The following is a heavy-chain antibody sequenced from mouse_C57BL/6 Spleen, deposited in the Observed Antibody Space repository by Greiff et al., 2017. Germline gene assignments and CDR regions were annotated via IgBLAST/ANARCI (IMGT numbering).Heavy chain of an antibody. CDR1: GYTFTSYW. J-gene: IGHJ4*01. V-gene: IGHV1-74*01. CDR3: ATPYDYGAMDY. D-gene: IGHD6-5*01. CDR2: IHPSDSDT. Sequence: VQLQQPGAELVKPGASVKVSCKASGYTFTSYWMHWVKQRPGQGLEWIGRIHPSDSDTNYNQKFKGKDTLTVDKSSSTAYMQLSSLTSEDSAVYYCATPYDYGAMDYWGQGTSVTVSS.